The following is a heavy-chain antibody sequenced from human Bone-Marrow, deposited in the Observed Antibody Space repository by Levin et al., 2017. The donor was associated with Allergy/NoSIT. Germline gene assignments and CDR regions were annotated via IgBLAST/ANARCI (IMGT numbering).Heavy chain of an antibody. CDR1: GGSFSGYY. V-gene: IGHV4-34*01. D-gene: IGHD6-19*01. CDR3: ARGEDSSGWYGWFDP. J-gene: IGHJ5*02. CDR2: INHSGST. Sequence: SETLSLTCAVYGGSFSGYYWSWIRQPPGKGLEWIGEINHSGSTNYNPSLKSRVTISVDTSKNQFSLKLSSVTAADTAVYYCARGEDSSGWYGWFDPWGQGTLVTVSS.